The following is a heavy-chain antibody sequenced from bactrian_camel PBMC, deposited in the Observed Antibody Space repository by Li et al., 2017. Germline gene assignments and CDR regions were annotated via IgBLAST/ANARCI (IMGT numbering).Heavy chain of an antibody. J-gene: IGHJ4*01. CDR1: GFTLGSST. CDR3: GADALSSGGYCLGY. Sequence: HVQLVESGGDSVQAGGSLKLSCTASGFTLGSSTMGWYRQDPGNECGAVSTIMNDGTTWYADSVKGRFTISHEDNKNAQYLQMNSLKPEDTDMYYCGADALSSGGYCLGYWGPGTQVTVS. D-gene: IGHD2*01. V-gene: IGHV3S55*01. CDR2: IMNDGTT.